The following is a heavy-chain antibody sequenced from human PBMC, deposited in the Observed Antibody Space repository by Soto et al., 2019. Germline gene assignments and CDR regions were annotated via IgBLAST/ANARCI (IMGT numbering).Heavy chain of an antibody. V-gene: IGHV1-18*01. J-gene: IGHJ6*02. D-gene: IGHD2-8*02. Sequence: QAQLVQSGSEVKRPGASVKVSCRSFDNTFTYYGINWVRQAPGQGLEWLGWISGYNANTKEAQKFQDRVSMTADTSTRTAYLEVRSLTSDDTGVYFCAAPGGNHFGMDVWGQGTTATVSS. CDR3: AAPGGNHFGMDV. CDR1: DNTFTYYG. CDR2: ISGYNANT.